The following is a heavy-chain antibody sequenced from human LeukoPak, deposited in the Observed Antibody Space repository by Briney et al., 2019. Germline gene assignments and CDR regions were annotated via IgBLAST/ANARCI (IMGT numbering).Heavy chain of an antibody. D-gene: IGHD5-18*01. CDR1: GFTFSSYA. V-gene: IGHV3-23*01. Sequence: PGGSLRLSCAASGFTFSSYAMSWVRQAPGKGLEWVSAISGSGGSTYYADSVKGRFTISRDNSKNTLYLQMNSLRAEDTAVYYCAKDLTIQLWSYYFGYWGQGTLVTVSS. CDR2: ISGSGGST. CDR3: AKDLTIQLWSYYFGY. J-gene: IGHJ4*02.